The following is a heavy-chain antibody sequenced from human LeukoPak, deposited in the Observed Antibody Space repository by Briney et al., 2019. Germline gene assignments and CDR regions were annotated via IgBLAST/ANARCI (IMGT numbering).Heavy chain of an antibody. CDR1: GYTFTSYG. D-gene: IGHD3-9*01. Sequence: ASVKVSCKASGYTFTSYGISWVRQAPGQGLEWMGWISAYNGNTNYAQKLQGRVTMTTDTSTSTAYMELRSLRSDDTAVYYCATTRPDYDILTGPYYYGMDVWGQGTTVTVSS. V-gene: IGHV1-18*01. J-gene: IGHJ6*02. CDR3: ATTRPDYDILTGPYYYGMDV. CDR2: ISAYNGNT.